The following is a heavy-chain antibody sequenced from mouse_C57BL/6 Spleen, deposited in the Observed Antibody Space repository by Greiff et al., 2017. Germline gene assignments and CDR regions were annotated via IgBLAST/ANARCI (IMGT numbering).Heavy chain of an antibody. J-gene: IGHJ4*01. CDR2: IYPGSGNT. V-gene: IGHV1-76*01. Sequence: VKLMESGAELVRPGASVKLSCKASGYTFTDYYINWVKQRPGQGLEWIARIYPGSGNTYYNEKFKGKATLTAEKSSSTAYMQLSSLTSEDSAVYFCATKGEYDYGGAMDYWGQGTSVTVSS. D-gene: IGHD2-4*01. CDR1: GYTFTDYY. CDR3: ATKGEYDYGGAMDY.